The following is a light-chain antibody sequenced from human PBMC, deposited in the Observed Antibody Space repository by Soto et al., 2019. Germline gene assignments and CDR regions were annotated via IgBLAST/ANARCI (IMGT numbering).Light chain of an antibody. Sequence: QSALTQPASVSGSPGQSITISCTGTSGDVGGYNYVSWYQQHPGKAPKLMIYEVSNRPSGVSNRFSGSKSGNTASLTISGLQAEDEADYYCSSYTRNSTLVFGGGTKVTVL. J-gene: IGLJ2*01. CDR1: SGDVGGYNY. V-gene: IGLV2-14*01. CDR3: SSYTRNSTLV. CDR2: EVS.